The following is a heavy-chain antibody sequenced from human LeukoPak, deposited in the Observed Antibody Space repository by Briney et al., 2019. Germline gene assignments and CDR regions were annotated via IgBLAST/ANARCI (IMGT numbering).Heavy chain of an antibody. J-gene: IGHJ4*02. CDR3: VRDRTKYCSSTSCPLDY. D-gene: IGHD2-2*01. CDR2: ISAYSGGT. Sequence: ASVKVSCKASGYTFSGYYIHWVRQAPGQGLEWMGWISAYSGGTNYAQKFQGRVTMTRDTSISTAYMELSRLRSDDTAVYYCVRDRTKYCSSTSCPLDYWGQGTLVTVSS. CDR1: GYTFSGYY. V-gene: IGHV1-2*02.